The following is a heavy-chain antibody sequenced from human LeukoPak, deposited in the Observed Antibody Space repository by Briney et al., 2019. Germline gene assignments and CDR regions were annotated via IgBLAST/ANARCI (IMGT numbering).Heavy chain of an antibody. J-gene: IGHJ3*02. D-gene: IGHD3-22*01. CDR2: RRYDGSNK. CDR3: AKGKRQYNYDSSGYDAFDI. CDR1: GFTFSSYS. Sequence: GGSLRLPCAASGFTFSSYSMNWVRQAPGKGLEWLAFRRYDGSNKYYANSVKGRFTISRDNSKHTLYLQMNSLRAEDTAVYYCAKGKRQYNYDSSGYDAFDIWGQGTMVTVS. V-gene: IGHV3-30*02.